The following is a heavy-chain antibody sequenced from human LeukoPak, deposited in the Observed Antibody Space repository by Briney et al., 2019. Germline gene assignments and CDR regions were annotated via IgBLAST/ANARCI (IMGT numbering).Heavy chain of an antibody. Sequence: SETLSLTCTVSGGSISSSSYYWGWIRQPPGKGLEWIGSIYYSGSTYYNPSLKSRVTISVDTSKNQFSLKLSSVTAADTAVYYCARSPGTMVRGVTRSFFDHWGRGTLVTVSS. D-gene: IGHD3-10*01. CDR3: ARSPGTMVRGVTRSFFDH. CDR2: IYYSGST. V-gene: IGHV4-39*07. CDR1: GGSISSSSYY. J-gene: IGHJ4*02.